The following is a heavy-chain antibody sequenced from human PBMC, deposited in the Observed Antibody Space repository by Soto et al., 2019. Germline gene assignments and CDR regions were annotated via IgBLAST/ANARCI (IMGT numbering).Heavy chain of an antibody. Sequence: VASVKVSCKASGYTFTSYGISWVRRAPGQGLEWMGRISAYNGNTNYAQKLQGRVTMTTDTSTSTAYMELRSLRSDDTAVYYCARETIFGVVMDAFDIWAQGTMVTVSS. V-gene: IGHV1-18*01. J-gene: IGHJ3*02. CDR2: ISAYNGNT. CDR3: ARETIFGVVMDAFDI. D-gene: IGHD3-3*01. CDR1: GYTFTSYG.